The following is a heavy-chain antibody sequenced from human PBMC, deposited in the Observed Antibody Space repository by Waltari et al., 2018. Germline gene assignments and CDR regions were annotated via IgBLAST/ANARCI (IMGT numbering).Heavy chain of an antibody. CDR3: ARGSKGGYGFDY. V-gene: IGHV1-2*02. CDR2: INPNSDGT. CDR1: GYIFSDYY. J-gene: IGHJ4*02. D-gene: IGHD5-12*01. Sequence: QVHLVQSGTEVKKPGASVKVSCTASGYIFSDYYIHWVRQAPGQGLEWMGWINPNSDGTNYAQNFQGRVTMTRDTSINTAYMELSRLTSDDTAVYYCARGSKGGYGFDYWGQGTLVTVSS.